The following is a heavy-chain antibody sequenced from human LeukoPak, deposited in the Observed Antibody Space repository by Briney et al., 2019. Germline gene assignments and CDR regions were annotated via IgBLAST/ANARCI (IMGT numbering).Heavy chain of an antibody. Sequence: PSQTLSLTCAVYGGSFSGYYWSWIRHPPARGLEWVWEIDHNGSTNYDPSRKSRVTISVDTSKNQVYLKLSSVTAADTAVYYCAVGAATPLNRGRDYWGQGTLVTVST. CDR2: IDHNGST. CDR3: AVGAATPLNRGRDY. J-gene: IGHJ4*02. D-gene: IGHD2-15*01. CDR1: GGSFSGYY. V-gene: IGHV4-34*01.